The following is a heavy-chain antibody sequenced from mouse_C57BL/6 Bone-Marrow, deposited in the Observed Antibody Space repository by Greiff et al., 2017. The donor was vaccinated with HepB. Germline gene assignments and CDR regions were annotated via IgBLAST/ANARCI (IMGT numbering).Heavy chain of an antibody. Sequence: DVKLQESGPELVKPGASVKIPCKASGYTFTDYNMDWVKQSHGKSLEWIGDINPNNGGTIYNQKFKGKATLTVDKSSSTAYMELRSLTSEDTAVYYCARQRGETPRPVYYGSSYGYFDVWGTGTTVTVSS. CDR2: INPNNGGT. CDR3: ARQRGETPRPVYYGSSYGYFDV. D-gene: IGHD1-1*01. J-gene: IGHJ1*03. V-gene: IGHV1-18*01. CDR1: GYTFTDYN.